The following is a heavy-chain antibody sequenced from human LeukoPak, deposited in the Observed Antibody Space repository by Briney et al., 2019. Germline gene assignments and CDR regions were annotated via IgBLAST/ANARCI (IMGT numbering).Heavy chain of an antibody. CDR3: ARDLWGSSWYRDYYYGMDV. V-gene: IGHV3-11*04. CDR1: GFTFSDYY. Sequence: GGSLRLSCAASGFTFSDYYMSWIRQAPGKGLEWVSYISSSGSTIYYADSVKGRFTISRDNAKNSLYLQMNSLRAEDTAVYYCARDLWGSSWYRDYYYGMDVWGQGTTVTVSS. CDR2: ISSSGSTI. D-gene: IGHD6-13*01. J-gene: IGHJ6*02.